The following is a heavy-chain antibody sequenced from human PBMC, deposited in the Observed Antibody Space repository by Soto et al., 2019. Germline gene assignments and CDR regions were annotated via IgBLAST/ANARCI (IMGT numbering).Heavy chain of an antibody. D-gene: IGHD3-10*01. J-gene: IGHJ6*02. CDR3: AFGEKSRHYYYGMDV. CDR1: GFTFSSYA. V-gene: IGHV3-23*01. Sequence: LRLSCAASGFTFSSYAMSWVRQAPGKGLEWVSAISGSGGSTYYADSVKGRFTISRDNAKNSLYLQMNSLRAEDTAVYYCAFGEKSRHYYYGMDVWGQGTTVTVS. CDR2: ISGSGGST.